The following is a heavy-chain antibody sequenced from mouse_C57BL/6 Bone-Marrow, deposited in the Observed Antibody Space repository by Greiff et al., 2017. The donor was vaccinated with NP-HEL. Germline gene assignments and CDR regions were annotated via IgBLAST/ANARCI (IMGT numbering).Heavy chain of an antibody. J-gene: IGHJ2*01. CDR1: GYAFSSSC. CDR3: ARYYIDY. CDR2: IYPGDGDT. V-gene: IGHV1-82*01. Sequence: QVQLQQSGPELVKPGASVKISCKASGYAFSSSCMNWVKQRPGKGLEWIGRIYPGDGDTNYNGKFKGKATLTADKSSSTAYMQLSSLTSEDSAVYFCARYYIDYWGQGTTLTVSS. D-gene: IGHD2-12*01.